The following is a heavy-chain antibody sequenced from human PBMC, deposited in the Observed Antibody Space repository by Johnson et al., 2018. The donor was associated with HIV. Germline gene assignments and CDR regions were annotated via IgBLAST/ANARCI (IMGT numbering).Heavy chain of an antibody. CDR2: ISDSGGST. Sequence: VQLVESGGGLVQPGRSLRLSCAASGFTFDDYAMHWVRQAPGKGLEWVSGISDSGGSTYYADSVKGRFTISRDNSKKTLYLQMNSLRAEDTAVSYCAREGDMLVVVAAFDIWGQGTMVIVSS. D-gene: IGHD3-22*01. V-gene: IGHV3-23*04. CDR3: AREGDMLVVVAAFDI. CDR1: GFTFDDYA. J-gene: IGHJ3*02.